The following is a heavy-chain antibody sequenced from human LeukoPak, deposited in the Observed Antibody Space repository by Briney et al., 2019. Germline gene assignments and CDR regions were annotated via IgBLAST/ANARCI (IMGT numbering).Heavy chain of an antibody. V-gene: IGHV4-34*01. D-gene: IGHD6-19*01. J-gene: IGHJ4*02. CDR1: GGSFSGYS. CDR3: CGSGWFAGPFGY. Sequence: SETLSLTCAVYGGSFSGYSWNWIRQPPVKGLEWIGEINHSGGTNYNPSLKSRVTISVDTSKKQFSLKLSSVTAADTAVYYCCGSGWFAGPFGYWGQGALVTVSS. CDR2: INHSGGT.